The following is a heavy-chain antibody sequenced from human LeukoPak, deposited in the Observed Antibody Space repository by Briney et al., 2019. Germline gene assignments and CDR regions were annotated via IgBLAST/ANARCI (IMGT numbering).Heavy chain of an antibody. Sequence: ASVKVSRKASGYTFTSYDINWVRQATGQGLEWMGWMNPNSGNTGSAQKFQGRVAMARNTSITTAYMELSSLRSDDTAVHYCARGLGATRLSSYWGQGTLVTVSS. CDR2: MNPNSGNT. J-gene: IGHJ4*02. V-gene: IGHV1-8*01. D-gene: IGHD1-26*01. CDR1: GYTFTSYD. CDR3: ARGLGATRLSSY.